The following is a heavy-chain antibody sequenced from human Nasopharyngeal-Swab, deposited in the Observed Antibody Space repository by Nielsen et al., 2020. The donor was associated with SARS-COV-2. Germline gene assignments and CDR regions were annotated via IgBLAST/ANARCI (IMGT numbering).Heavy chain of an antibody. D-gene: IGHD3-3*01. V-gene: IGHV1-18*01. CDR3: AREGSFLGYFDY. Sequence: WVRQAPGQGLEWMGWVSPYNGDTNYAQDFQGRLTMTTDTSTNTAYMELRSLRPDDTAVYYCAREGSFLGYFDYWGQGTLVTVSS. CDR2: VSPYNGDT. J-gene: IGHJ4*02.